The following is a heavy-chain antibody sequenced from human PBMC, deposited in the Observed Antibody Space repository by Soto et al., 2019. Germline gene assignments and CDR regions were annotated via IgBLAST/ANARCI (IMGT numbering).Heavy chain of an antibody. CDR3: ARGTPRGHSYD. V-gene: IGHV3-7*01. CDR2: IKQDGSEK. CDR1: GFTFSTYW. D-gene: IGHD5-18*01. Sequence: GGSLRLSCAASGFTFSTYWMNWVRQAPGKGLEWVANIKQDGSEKYYVDSVKGRFTIPRDNAKNSPYLQLNSLRAEDTAVYYCARGTPRGHSYDWGQGTLVTVSS. J-gene: IGHJ4*02.